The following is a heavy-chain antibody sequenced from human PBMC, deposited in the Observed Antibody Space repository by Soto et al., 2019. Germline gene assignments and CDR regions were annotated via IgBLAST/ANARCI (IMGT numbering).Heavy chain of an antibody. J-gene: IGHJ6*02. CDR3: SREGYQLRYDYYGMDV. D-gene: IGHD2-2*01. CDR2: ISSSGSTI. V-gene: IGHV3-48*03. Sequence: HPGGSLRLSCAASGFTFSSYEMNWVRQAPGKGLEWVSYISSSGSTIYYADSVKGRFTISRDNAKNSLYLQMNSLRAEDTAVYYCSREGYQLRYDYYGMDVWGQGTTVTVSS. CDR1: GFTFSSYE.